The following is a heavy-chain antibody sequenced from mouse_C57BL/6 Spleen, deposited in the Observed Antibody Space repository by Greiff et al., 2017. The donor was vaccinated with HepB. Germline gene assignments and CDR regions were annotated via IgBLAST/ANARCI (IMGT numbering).Heavy chain of an antibody. Sequence: VQLQQSGAELVMPGASVKLSCKASGYTFTSYWMHWVKQRPGQGLEWIGEIDPSDSYTNYNQKFKGKSTLTVDKSSSTAYMQLSSLTSEDSAVYYCARSHGRWYFDVWGTGTTVTVSS. CDR2: IDPSDSYT. J-gene: IGHJ1*03. V-gene: IGHV1-69*01. D-gene: IGHD1-1*01. CDR3: ARSHGRWYFDV. CDR1: GYTFTSYW.